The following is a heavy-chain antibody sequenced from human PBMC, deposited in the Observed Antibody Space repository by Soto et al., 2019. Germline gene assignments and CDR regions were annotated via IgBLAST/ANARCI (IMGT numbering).Heavy chain of an antibody. D-gene: IGHD3-9*01. Sequence: GGSLRLSCAASGFTFSSYWMSWVRQAPGKGLEWVANIKQDGSEKYYVDSVKGRFTISRDNAKNSLYLQMNSLRAEDTAVYYCARALDILTGYYPNWYFDLWGRGTLVTVS. CDR1: GFTFSSYW. CDR3: ARALDILTGYYPNWYFDL. J-gene: IGHJ2*01. CDR2: IKQDGSEK. V-gene: IGHV3-7*01.